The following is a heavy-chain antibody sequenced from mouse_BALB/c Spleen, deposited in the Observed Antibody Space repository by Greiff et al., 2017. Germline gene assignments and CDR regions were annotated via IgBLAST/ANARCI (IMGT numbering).Heavy chain of an antibody. D-gene: IGHD2-4*01. CDR2: ISYSGST. CDR3: ARWGLRGDYFDY. Sequence: VQLKESGPGLVKPSQSLSLTCTVTGYSITSDYAWNWIRQFPGNKLEWMGYISYSGSTSYNPSLKSRISITRDTSKNQFFLQLNSVTTEDTATYYCARWGLRGDYFDYWGQGTTLTVSS. CDR1: GYSITSDYA. J-gene: IGHJ2*01. V-gene: IGHV3-2*02.